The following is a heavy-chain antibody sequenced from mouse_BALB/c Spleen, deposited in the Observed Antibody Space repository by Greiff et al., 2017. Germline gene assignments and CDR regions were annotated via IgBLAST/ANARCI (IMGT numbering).Heavy chain of an antibody. Sequence: EVMLVESGGGLVQPGGSLKLSCAASGFTFSSYGMSWVRQTPDKRLELVATINSNGGSTYYPDSVKGRFTISRDNAKNTLYLQMSSLKSEDTAMYYCASSRVKAMDYWGQGTSVTVSS. D-gene: IGHD3-1*01. CDR2: INSNGGST. J-gene: IGHJ4*01. CDR3: ASSRVKAMDY. V-gene: IGHV5-6-3*01. CDR1: GFTFSSYG.